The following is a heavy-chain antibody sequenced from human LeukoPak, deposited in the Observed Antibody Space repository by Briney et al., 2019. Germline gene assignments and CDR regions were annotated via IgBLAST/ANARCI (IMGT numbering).Heavy chain of an antibody. Sequence: GASVKISCKASGYTFTGYYMHWVRQAPGQGLEWMGWINPNSGGTNYAQKFQGRVTMTRDTSISTAYMELSRLGSDDTAVYYCARKVPAGMRGWFDPWGQGTLVTVSS. J-gene: IGHJ5*02. D-gene: IGHD2-2*01. CDR1: GYTFTGYY. CDR3: ARKVPAGMRGWFDP. V-gene: IGHV1-2*02. CDR2: INPNSGGT.